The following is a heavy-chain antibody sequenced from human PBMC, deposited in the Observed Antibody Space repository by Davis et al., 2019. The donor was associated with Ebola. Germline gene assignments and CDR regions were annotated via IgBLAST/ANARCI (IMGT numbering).Heavy chain of an antibody. CDR1: GFTFDDYA. V-gene: IGHV3-9*01. CDR2: ISWNSGSI. J-gene: IGHJ5*02. Sequence: PGGSLRLSCAASGFTFDDYAMHWVRQAPGKGLEWVSGISWNSGSIGYADSVKGRFTISRDNAKNSLYLQMNSLRAEDTAVYYCARDPNIVVVPAAIRTNWFDPWGQGTLVTVSS. CDR3: ARDPNIVVVPAAIRTNWFDP. D-gene: IGHD2-2*01.